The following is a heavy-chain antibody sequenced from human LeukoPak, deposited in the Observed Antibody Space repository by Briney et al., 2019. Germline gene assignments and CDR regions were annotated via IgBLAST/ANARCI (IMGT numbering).Heavy chain of an antibody. Sequence: ASVKVSCKASGGTFSSYAISWVRQAPGQGLEWMGGIIPIFGTANYAQKFQGRVTITADKSTSTAYMELSSLRSEDTAVYYCARSDSAYYYDSSGYYKEAYRGQGTLVTVSS. CDR3: ARSDSAYYYDSSGYYKEAY. V-gene: IGHV1-69*06. J-gene: IGHJ4*02. D-gene: IGHD3-22*01. CDR2: IIPIFGTA. CDR1: GGTFSSYA.